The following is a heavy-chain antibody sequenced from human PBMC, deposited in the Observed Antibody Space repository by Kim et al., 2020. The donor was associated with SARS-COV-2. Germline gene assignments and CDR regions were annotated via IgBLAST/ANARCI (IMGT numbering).Heavy chain of an antibody. Sequence: ASVKVSCKASGYTFTSYAMHWVRQAPGQRLEWMGWINAGNGNTKYSQKFQGRVTITRDTSASTAYMELSSLRSEDTAVYYCARGSITIFGVVRGVFDYWGQGTLVTVSS. D-gene: IGHD3-3*01. J-gene: IGHJ4*02. CDR2: INAGNGNT. V-gene: IGHV1-3*01. CDR1: GYTFTSYA. CDR3: ARGSITIFGVVRGVFDY.